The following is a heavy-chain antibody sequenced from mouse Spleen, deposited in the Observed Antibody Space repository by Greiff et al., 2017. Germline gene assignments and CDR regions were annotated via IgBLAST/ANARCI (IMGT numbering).Heavy chain of an antibody. CDR1: GFTFSSYA. CDR3: ARDEEPRPVDY. V-gene: IGHV5-4*01. J-gene: IGHJ2*01. Sequence: EVKLVESGGGLVKPGGSLKLSCAASGFTFSSYAMSWVRQTPEKRLEWVATISDGGSYTYYPDNVKGRFTISRDNAKNNLYLQMSHLKSEDTAMYYCARDEEPRPVDYWGQGTTLTVS. CDR2: ISDGGSYT.